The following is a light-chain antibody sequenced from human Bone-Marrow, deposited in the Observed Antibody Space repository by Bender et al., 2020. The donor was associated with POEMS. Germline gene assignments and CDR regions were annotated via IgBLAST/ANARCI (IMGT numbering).Light chain of an antibody. CDR2: QDT. CDR3: QAWDSSTAGV. J-gene: IGLJ2*01. CDR1: TLGDKY. Sequence: SYELTQPPSVSVSPGQTASISCSGDTLGDKYVCWYQQRPGQSPVQVIFQDTKRPSGIPERFSGSNSGNTATLTISGTQPIDEADYYCQAWDSSTAGVFGGGTKLTVL. V-gene: IGLV3-1*01.